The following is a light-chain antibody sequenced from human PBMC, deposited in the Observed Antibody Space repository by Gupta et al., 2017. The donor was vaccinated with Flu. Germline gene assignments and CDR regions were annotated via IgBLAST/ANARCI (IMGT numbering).Light chain of an antibody. Sequence: DIQMTQSPSTLSASVGERVTITCRASQSISSWLAWYQQKPGKAPRLLIYVASALEDGVPSRCSGSGSGTEFTLTISSVQPDDYATYYCQQYDRNPATFGRGTRLEI. V-gene: IGKV1-5*03. CDR3: QQYDRNPAT. CDR2: VAS. CDR1: QSISSW. J-gene: IGKJ2*01.